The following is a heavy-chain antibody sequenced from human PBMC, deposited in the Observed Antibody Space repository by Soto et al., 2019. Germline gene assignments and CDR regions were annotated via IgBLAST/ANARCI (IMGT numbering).Heavy chain of an antibody. J-gene: IGHJ4*02. D-gene: IGHD5-18*01. Sequence: GGSLRLSCAASGFTFSTYAMSWVRQAPGKGLEWVSTIDNSGGITYYADSVKGRFTISRDNSKNKLNMKKKNLKTEDTAVYYCAKGGYNYGFLFDCWGQGTLVTVSS. CDR1: GFTFSTYA. CDR2: IDNSGGIT. CDR3: AKGGYNYGFLFDC. V-gene: IGHV3-23*05.